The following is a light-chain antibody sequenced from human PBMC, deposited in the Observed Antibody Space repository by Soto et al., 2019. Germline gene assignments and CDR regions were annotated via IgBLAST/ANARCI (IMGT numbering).Light chain of an antibody. V-gene: IGLV2-14*01. Sequence: QSVLTQPASVSGSPGQSITTSCTGTSSDVGGYNYVSWYQQPPGKAPKLMIYEVSNRPSGVSNRFSGSKSGHTAFLTISWLQSEDEADYFCTSYTSSTTRDVFGTGTKVTVL. CDR3: TSYTSSTTRDV. CDR1: SSDVGGYNY. CDR2: EVS. J-gene: IGLJ1*01.